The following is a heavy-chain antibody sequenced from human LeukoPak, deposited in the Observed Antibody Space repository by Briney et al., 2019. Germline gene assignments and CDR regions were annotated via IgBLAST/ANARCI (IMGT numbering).Heavy chain of an antibody. CDR3: ARGPYCSGGTCFSLGEFDP. V-gene: IGHV3-23*01. CDR1: GFTFSSYA. J-gene: IGHJ5*02. CDR2: ISGSGGSI. Sequence: GGSLRLSCAASGFTFSSYAMSWVRQAPGRGLQWVSGISGSGGSIYYADSVKGRFTISRDRSKNTLYLQMSSLRAEDTALYYCARGPYCSGGTCFSLGEFDPWGQGTLVTVSS. D-gene: IGHD2-15*01.